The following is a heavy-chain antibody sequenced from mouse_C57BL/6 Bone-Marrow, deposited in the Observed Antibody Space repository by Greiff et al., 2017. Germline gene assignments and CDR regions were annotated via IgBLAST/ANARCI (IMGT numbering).Heavy chain of an antibody. Sequence: EVQLVESGGGLVQPGGSLKLSCAASGFTFSDYGMAWVRQAPRKGPEWVAFISNLAYSIYYADTVTGRFTISRANAKNTLYLEMSSLRSEDTAMYYCARRGTTVVASPWYCDVWGTGTTVTVSS. CDR3: ARRGTTVVASPWYCDV. CDR2: ISNLAYSI. D-gene: IGHD1-1*01. CDR1: GFTFSDYG. V-gene: IGHV5-15*01. J-gene: IGHJ1*03.